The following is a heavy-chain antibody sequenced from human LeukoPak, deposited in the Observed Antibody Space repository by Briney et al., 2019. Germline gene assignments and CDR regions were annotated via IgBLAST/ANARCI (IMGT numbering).Heavy chain of an antibody. D-gene: IGHD4-23*01. CDR3: VRRDDYSGNIDF. J-gene: IGHJ4*02. V-gene: IGHV5-51*01. Sequence: GESLKISCKGSGYRFSSYWIGWVRQMPGKGLEWIGIIYPGDSDTRYSPSFQGQVTLSADKSISTAYVQWSSLKASDTAMYFCVRRDDYSGNIDFWGQGTLVTVSS. CDR2: IYPGDSDT. CDR1: GYRFSSYW.